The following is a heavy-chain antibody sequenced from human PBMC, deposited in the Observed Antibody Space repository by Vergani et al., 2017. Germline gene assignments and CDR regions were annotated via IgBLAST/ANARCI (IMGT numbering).Heavy chain of an antibody. Sequence: QVQLVESGGGVVQPGRSLRLSCAASGFTFSSYAMHWVRQAPGRGLEWVAVISYDGSNNYYADSVKGRFTISRDNSKNTLYLQMNSLRAEDTAVYYCARGFVGSDAFDIWGQGTTVTVSS. CDR3: ARGFVGSDAFDI. D-gene: IGHD3-10*01. V-gene: IGHV3-30-3*01. CDR2: ISYDGSNN. J-gene: IGHJ3*02. CDR1: GFTFSSYA.